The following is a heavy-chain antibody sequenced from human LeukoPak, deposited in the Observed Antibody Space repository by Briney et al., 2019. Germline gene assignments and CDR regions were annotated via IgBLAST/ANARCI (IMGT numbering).Heavy chain of an antibody. CDR2: ISGSGGST. V-gene: IGHV3-23*01. J-gene: IGHJ4*02. CDR1: GFTFSSYA. D-gene: IGHD3-3*01. Sequence: GGSLRLSCAASGFTFSSYAMSWVRQAPGKGLEWVSAISGSGGSTYYADPVKGRFTISRDNSKNTLYLQINSLRAEDTAVYYCAKDSRYTTYDFWNGYTIDYWGQGTLVTVSS. CDR3: AKDSRYTTYDFWNGYTIDY.